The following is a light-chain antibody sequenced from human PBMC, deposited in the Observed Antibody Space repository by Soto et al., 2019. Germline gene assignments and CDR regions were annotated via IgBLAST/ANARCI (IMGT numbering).Light chain of an antibody. J-gene: IGKJ4*01. CDR2: DAS. CDR1: QSVGRN. V-gene: IGKV3-11*01. Sequence: EIVLTQSPATLSLSPGERATLSCRASQSVGRNLAWYQQKPGQAPGLLIYDASKRDTGIPAGFSASGSGTDFTLTISSLEPEDSAVYYCQQWSKGPSLTFGGGTKVDIK. CDR3: QQWSKGPSLT.